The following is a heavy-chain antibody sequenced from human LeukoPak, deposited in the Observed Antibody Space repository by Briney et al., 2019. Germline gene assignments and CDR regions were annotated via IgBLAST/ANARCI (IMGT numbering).Heavy chain of an antibody. D-gene: IGHD3-3*02. V-gene: IGHV3-48*04. CDR3: ARDPFSAGREAYSFLGIYNMDV. J-gene: IGHJ6*02. CDR1: GFTFSSNS. Sequence: PGGSLRLSCAASGFTFSSNSMNWVRQAPGKGLEWVSYISSTGGTIYYADSMKGRFTISRDNAKNSLYLQMNSLRVEDTAVYYCARDPFSAGREAYSFLGIYNMDVWGQGTTVTVSS. CDR2: ISSTGGTI.